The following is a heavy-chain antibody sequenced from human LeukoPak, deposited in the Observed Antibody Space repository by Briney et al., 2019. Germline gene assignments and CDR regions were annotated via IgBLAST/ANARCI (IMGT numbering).Heavy chain of an antibody. CDR2: ISSSGSTI. Sequence: GGSLRLSCLTSGFIFSDYYMSWIRQAPGKGLECVAYISSSGSTISYADSVKGRFTISRDIAKNSLYLQMNSLRAEDTAVYYCARDPGYGDPFDYWGQGTLVTVSS. CDR1: GFIFSDYY. CDR3: ARDPGYGDPFDY. J-gene: IGHJ4*02. V-gene: IGHV3-11*04. D-gene: IGHD4-17*01.